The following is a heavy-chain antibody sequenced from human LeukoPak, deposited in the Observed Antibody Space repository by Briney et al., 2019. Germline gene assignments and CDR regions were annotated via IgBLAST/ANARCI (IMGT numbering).Heavy chain of an antibody. J-gene: IGHJ4*02. CDR1: GGSISSYY. CDR3: ATTPADSSSWYGNFDY. V-gene: IGHV4-34*01. CDR2: INHSGST. D-gene: IGHD6-13*01. Sequence: PSETLSLTYTVSGGSISSYYWSWIRQPPGKGLEWIGEINHSGSTNYNPSLKSRVTISVDTSKNQFSLKLSSVTAADTAVYYCATTPADSSSWYGNFDYWGQGTLVTVSS.